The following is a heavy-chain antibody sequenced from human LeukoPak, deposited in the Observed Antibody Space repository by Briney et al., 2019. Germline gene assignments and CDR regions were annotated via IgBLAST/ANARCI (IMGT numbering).Heavy chain of an antibody. CDR3: AKARRSGSYWSDYYYYGMDV. CDR1: GFTFSSYA. CDR2: ISYDGSNK. J-gene: IGHJ6*02. D-gene: IGHD1-26*01. Sequence: GRSLRLSCAASGFTFSSYAMHWVRQAPGKGLEWVAVISYDGSNKYYADSVKGRFTISRDNSKNTLYLQMNSLRAEDTAVYYCAKARRSGSYWSDYYYYGMDVWGQGTTVTVSS. V-gene: IGHV3-30-3*01.